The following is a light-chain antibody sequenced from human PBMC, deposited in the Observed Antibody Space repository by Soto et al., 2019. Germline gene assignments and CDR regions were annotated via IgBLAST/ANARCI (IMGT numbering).Light chain of an antibody. J-gene: IGKJ2*01. CDR3: QQYSTSPYT. CDR1: QRVGSSY. CDR2: GAS. V-gene: IGKV3-20*01. Sequence: EIVLTQSPGTLSLSPGERATLSCRASQRVGSSYLAWYQQRPGQAPRLLIYGASGRATGIPDRFNGSGSGTDFTLTISRLEPDDFAEYYCQQYSTSPYTFGQGTKLEIK.